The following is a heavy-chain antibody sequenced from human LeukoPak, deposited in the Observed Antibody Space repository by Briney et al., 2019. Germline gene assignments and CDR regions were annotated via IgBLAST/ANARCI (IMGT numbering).Heavy chain of an antibody. CDR3: ARHYYGSSGYSKHFDY. CDR2: IYPGDSDT. D-gene: IGHD3-22*01. J-gene: IGHJ4*02. CDR1: GYSFTSYW. V-gene: IGHV5-51*01. Sequence: GESLKISCKGSGYSFTSYWIGWVRQMPGKGLEWMGIIYPGDSDTRYSPSFQGQVTISADKSISTAYLQWSSLKASDTAMYYCARHYYGSSGYSKHFDYWGQGTLVTVSS.